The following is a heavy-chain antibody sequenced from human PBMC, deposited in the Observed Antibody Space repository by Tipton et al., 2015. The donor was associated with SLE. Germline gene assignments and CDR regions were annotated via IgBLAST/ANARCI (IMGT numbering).Heavy chain of an antibody. CDR3: ASGGYGSGSHYLGGWFDP. J-gene: IGHJ5*02. CDR2: IYTSGST. Sequence: TLSLTCKVSGISISTHYWSWIRQSPGKGLEWIGYIYTSGSTNYNPSLKSRVTISADTSKNQFSLKLSSVTAADTAVYYCASGGYGSGSHYLGGWFDPWGRGTLVTVSS. CDR1: GISISTHY. V-gene: IGHV4-4*08. D-gene: IGHD3-10*01.